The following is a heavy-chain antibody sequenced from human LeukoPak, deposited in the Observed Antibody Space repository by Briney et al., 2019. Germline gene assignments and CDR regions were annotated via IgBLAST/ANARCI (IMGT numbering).Heavy chain of an antibody. CDR2: INNSGST. V-gene: IGHV4-34*01. CDR1: GGSFSGYY. J-gene: IGHJ4*02. CDR3: ARVRVAYCGGDCYL. D-gene: IGHD2-21*02. Sequence: SETLSLTCAVYGGSFSGYYWSWIRQPPGKGLEGIGEINNSGSTNYNPSLKSRGTISVDTSKNQFSLKLSSVTAADTAVYYCARVRVAYCGGDCYLWGQGTLVTVSS.